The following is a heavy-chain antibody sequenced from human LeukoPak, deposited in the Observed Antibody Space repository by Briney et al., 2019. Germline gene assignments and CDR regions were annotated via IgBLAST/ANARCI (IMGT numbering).Heavy chain of an antibody. CDR2: INHSGST. CDR1: GGSFSGHY. J-gene: IGHJ4*02. D-gene: IGHD3-22*01. Sequence: SETLSLTCAVYGGSFSGHYWSWIRQPPGKGLEWIGEINHSGSTNYNPSLKSRVTISVDTSKDQFSLKLSSVTAADTAVYYCASKNYYDSSGYYYGSNYFDYWGQGTLVTVSS. CDR3: ASKNYYDSSGYYYGSNYFDY. V-gene: IGHV4-34*01.